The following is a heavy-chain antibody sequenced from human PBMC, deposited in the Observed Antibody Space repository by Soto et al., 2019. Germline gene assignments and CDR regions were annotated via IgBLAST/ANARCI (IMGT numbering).Heavy chain of an antibody. J-gene: IGHJ3*02. CDR3: ASRSGSYYTLNDAFDI. CDR2: INSDGSST. V-gene: IGHV3-74*01. CDR1: GFTFSSYW. D-gene: IGHD3-10*01. Sequence: GGSLRLSCAASGFTFSSYWMHWVRQAPGKGLVWVSRINSDGSSTSYADSVKGRFTISRDNAKNTLYLQMNSLRAEDTAVYYCASRSGSYYTLNDAFDIWGQGTMITVSS.